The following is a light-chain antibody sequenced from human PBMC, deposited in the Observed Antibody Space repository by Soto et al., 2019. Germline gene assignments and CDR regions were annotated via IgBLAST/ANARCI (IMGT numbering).Light chain of an antibody. CDR2: DAF. V-gene: IGKV1-5*01. CDR1: QNINTW. J-gene: IGKJ1*01. Sequence: DIQMTQSPSTLSAFVGDRVTITCRASQNINTWLAWYQQKPGKAPKLLIYDAFNLESGVPSRFSGSGFGTEFTPTISSLQPDDFASYYCQHQRTFGQGTKVDIK. CDR3: QHQRT.